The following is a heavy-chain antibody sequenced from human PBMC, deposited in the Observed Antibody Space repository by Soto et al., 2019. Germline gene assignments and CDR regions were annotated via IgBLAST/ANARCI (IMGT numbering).Heavy chain of an antibody. J-gene: IGHJ3*01. CDR3: ASFNTVRVVTAMPL. D-gene: IGHD2-21*02. CDR1: GYTFTTYA. V-gene: IGHV1-3*01. Sequence: QVQLVQSGAEVKRPGASVRVSCSASGYTFTTYAMHWVRQAPGQSLEWMGWIDPGNGNTRYSRNFQGRVSITRDTXXSTAYMDLSNLRSEDTAVYYCASFNTVRVVTAMPLWGQGTMVTVSS. CDR2: IDPGNGNT.